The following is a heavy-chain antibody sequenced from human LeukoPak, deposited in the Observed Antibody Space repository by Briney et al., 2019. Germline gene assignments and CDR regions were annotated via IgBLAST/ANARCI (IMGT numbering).Heavy chain of an antibody. D-gene: IGHD2-2*01. CDR1: GFNFSSNW. CDR2: INSGGSGT. V-gene: IGHV3-74*01. J-gene: IGHJ6*02. CDR3: ARDLGPAYYYYGMDV. Sequence: GGSLRLSCAASGFNFSSNWMHWVRQTPGKGLVWVSRINSGGSGTSYADSVEGRFTISRDNSKNTLYLQMNSLRAEDTAVYYCARDLGPAYYYYGMDVWGQGTTVTVSS.